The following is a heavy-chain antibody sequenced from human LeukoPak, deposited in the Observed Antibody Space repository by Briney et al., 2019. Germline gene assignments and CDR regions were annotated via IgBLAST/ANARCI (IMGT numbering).Heavy chain of an antibody. D-gene: IGHD3-16*01. J-gene: IGHJ4*02. V-gene: IGHV4-34*01. CDR1: GGSFSGYY. CDR3: ARGRGLDY. CDR2: INHSGST. Sequence: SETLSLTCAVYGGSFSGYYWSWIRQPPGKGLEWIGEINHSGSTNYNPSLKSRVAISVDTSKNQFSLKLSSVTAADTAVYYCARGRGLDYWGQGTLVTVSS.